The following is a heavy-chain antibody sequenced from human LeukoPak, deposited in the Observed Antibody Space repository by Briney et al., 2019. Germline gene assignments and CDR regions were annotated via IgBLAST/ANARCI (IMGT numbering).Heavy chain of an antibody. CDR1: GFTFSSYA. Sequence: GGSLRLSCAASGFTFSSYAMRWVRQAPGKGLEWVSAISGSGGSTYYADSVKGRFTISRDNSKNTLYLQMNSLRAEDTAVYYCAKDRLPLYGDYGYYYYYYMDVWGKGTTVTVSS. CDR2: ISGSGGST. J-gene: IGHJ6*03. D-gene: IGHD4-17*01. CDR3: AKDRLPLYGDYGYYYYYYMDV. V-gene: IGHV3-23*01.